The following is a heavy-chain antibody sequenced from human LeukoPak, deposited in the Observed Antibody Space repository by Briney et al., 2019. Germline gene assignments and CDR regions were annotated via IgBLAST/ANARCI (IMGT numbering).Heavy chain of an antibody. D-gene: IGHD3-10*01. CDR1: GFNLSNYA. J-gene: IGHJ6*02. CDR2: IYWSSTRK. CDR3: IKDLVPGGADV. V-gene: IGHV3-9*01. Sequence: GGSLRLSCAVSGFNLSNYAMHWVRQAPGKGLEWVSGIYWSSTRKDYAESVKGRFTITRDNARNSLYLQMNSLRIEDTALYYCIKDLVPGGADVWGQGTTVIVSS.